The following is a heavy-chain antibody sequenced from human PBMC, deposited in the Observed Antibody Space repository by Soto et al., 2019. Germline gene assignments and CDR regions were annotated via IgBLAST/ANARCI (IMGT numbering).Heavy chain of an antibody. J-gene: IGHJ6*02. CDR1: GFTFNNCA. CDR3: AKGSSGWYGSGMDV. CDR2: ISGSGGST. V-gene: IGHV3-23*01. Sequence: PGGALRLSCAGSGFTFNNCAMSWVGQGVGKGLEWVSAISGSGGSTYYADSVKGRFSISRDNSRNTLYLQMSYLRAEDTAVYHCAKGSSGWYGSGMDVWGQGTTVTVSS. D-gene: IGHD6-13*01.